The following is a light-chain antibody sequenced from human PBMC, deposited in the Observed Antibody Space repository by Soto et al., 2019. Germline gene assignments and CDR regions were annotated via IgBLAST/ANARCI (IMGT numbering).Light chain of an antibody. V-gene: IGKV3-15*01. Sequence: EIVMTQSPATLSVSPGERATLSCRASQSINSNLAWYQQKPGQAPRLLIYGASTRATAIPARFSGSWSGTEFTLTISSLQSEDFAVYYCQQYNDWPPRTFGQGTKVEIK. CDR2: GAS. CDR1: QSINSN. CDR3: QQYNDWPPRT. J-gene: IGKJ1*01.